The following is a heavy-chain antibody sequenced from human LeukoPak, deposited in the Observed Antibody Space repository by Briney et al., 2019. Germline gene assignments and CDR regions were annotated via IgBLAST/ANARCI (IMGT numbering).Heavy chain of an antibody. CDR3: ARFVSGPKTLQWLVRRGGNWFDP. Sequence: SETLSLTCTVSGGSISSHYWSWIRQPPGKGLEWIGYIYYSGSTNYNPSLKSRVTISVDTSKNQFSLKLSSVTAADTAVYYSARFVSGPKTLQWLVRRGGNWFDPWGQGTLVTVSS. V-gene: IGHV4-59*11. CDR1: GGSISSHY. J-gene: IGHJ5*02. D-gene: IGHD6-19*01. CDR2: IYYSGST.